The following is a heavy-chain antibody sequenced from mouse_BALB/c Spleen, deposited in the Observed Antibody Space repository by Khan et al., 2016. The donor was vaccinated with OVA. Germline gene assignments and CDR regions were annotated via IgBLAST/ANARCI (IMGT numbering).Heavy chain of an antibody. CDR1: GFNIKDYY. Sequence: VQLQQSGTDLVRPGALVKLSCKASGFNIKDYYMHWVKQRPEQGLEWIGWIAPEHGETLYDPKFQGKASVTADTSSNTAYLKLSSLTSEDTAVYYCARSGYFAWFAYWGQGTLVTVSA. CDR2: IAPEHGET. J-gene: IGHJ3*01. V-gene: IGHV14-1*02. CDR3: ARSGYFAWFAY.